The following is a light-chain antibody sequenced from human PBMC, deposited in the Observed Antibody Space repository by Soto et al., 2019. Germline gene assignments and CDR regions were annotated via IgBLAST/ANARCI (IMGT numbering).Light chain of an antibody. CDR2: AAS. CDR3: QQSYSTPQT. V-gene: IGKV1-39*01. CDR1: QSISSY. J-gene: IGKJ4*01. Sequence: DIQMTQSRSSLSASVRDRVTITCRASQSISSYLNWYQQKPGKAPKIXSYAASSLQSGVPSRFSGSGSGTDFTLTISSLKPEDFETYYCQQSYSTPQTFGGGTKVDI.